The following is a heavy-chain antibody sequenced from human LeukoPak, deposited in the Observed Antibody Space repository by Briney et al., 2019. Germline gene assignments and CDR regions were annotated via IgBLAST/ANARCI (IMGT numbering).Heavy chain of an antibody. CDR3: ARDLRQYFGSGSYTDY. CDR2: IWFDGSNK. CDR1: GFTFNSYG. D-gene: IGHD3-10*01. V-gene: IGHV3-33*01. J-gene: IGHJ4*02. Sequence: GGSLRLSCAASGFTFNSYGMHWVRQAPGKGLEWVAVIWFDGSNKYYADSVKGRFTISRDNSKNTLYLQMNSLRAEDTAVYYCARDLRQYFGSGSYTDYWGQGTLVTVSS.